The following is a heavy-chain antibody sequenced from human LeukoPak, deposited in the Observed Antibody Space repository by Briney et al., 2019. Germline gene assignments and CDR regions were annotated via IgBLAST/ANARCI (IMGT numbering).Heavy chain of an antibody. V-gene: IGHV4-34*01. D-gene: IGHD6-6*01. J-gene: IGHJ6*03. CDR3: ARDFSSSSAVYYYYYMDV. CDR1: GGSFSGYY. CDR2: INHSGST. Sequence: SETLSLTCAVYGGSFSGYYWSWIRQPPGKGLEWIGEINHSGSTNYNPSLKSRVTISVDTSKNQFSLKLSSVTAADTAVYYCARDFSSSSAVYYYYYMDVWGKGTTVTVSS.